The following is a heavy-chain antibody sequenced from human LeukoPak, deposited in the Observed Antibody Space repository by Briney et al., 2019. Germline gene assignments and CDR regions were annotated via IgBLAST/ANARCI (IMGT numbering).Heavy chain of an antibody. CDR1: GFTFSTSS. Sequence: GGSLRLTCAGSGFTFSTSSLHWVRQAPGKALVWVSRINDDGSTINYADSVKGRFTISRDNAKNTLYLQMSSLRAEDTALYYCARALGSSSDYWGQGTLVSVSS. D-gene: IGHD1-26*01. CDR2: INDDGSTI. CDR3: ARALGSSSDY. V-gene: IGHV3-74*01. J-gene: IGHJ4*02.